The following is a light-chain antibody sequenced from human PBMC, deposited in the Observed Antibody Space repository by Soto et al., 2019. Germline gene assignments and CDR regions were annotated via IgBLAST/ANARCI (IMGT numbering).Light chain of an antibody. CDR2: GAS. J-gene: IGKJ1*01. CDR3: QQYGSSGT. CDR1: QTVGSN. Sequence: EIVLSQSPATLSVYPGERATISCRASQTVGSNLAWYKQKPGQAPRLLIYGASNGATGIPDRFSGSGSGTDFTLTISRLEPEEFAVDYCQQYGSSGTFGQGTKVDIK. V-gene: IGKV3-20*01.